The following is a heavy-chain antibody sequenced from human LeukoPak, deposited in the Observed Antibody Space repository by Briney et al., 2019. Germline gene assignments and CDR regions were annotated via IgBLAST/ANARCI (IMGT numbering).Heavy chain of an antibody. J-gene: IGHJ4*02. Sequence: GGSLRLSCAASGFTFSNNWMIWVRQAPGKGLEWVAHIREDGSAKYYVDSVKGRFTISRDNAKNSLYLQMNSLRAEDTAVYYCARGGTQSPTDWGPGTLVTVSS. V-gene: IGHV3-7*01. CDR1: GFTFSNNW. CDR2: IREDGSAK. CDR3: ARGGTQSPTD.